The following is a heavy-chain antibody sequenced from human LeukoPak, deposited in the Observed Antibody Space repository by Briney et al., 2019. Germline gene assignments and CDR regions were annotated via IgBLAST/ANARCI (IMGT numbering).Heavy chain of an antibody. CDR1: GYTFTSYA. Sequence: ASVKVSCKASGYTFTSYAMHWVRQAPGQRLEWMGWINAGNGNTKYSQKLQGRVTMTADTSTSTAYMELRSLRSDDTAVYYCARDGRREIDAFDIWGQGTMVTVSS. V-gene: IGHV1-3*01. CDR3: ARDGRREIDAFDI. CDR2: INAGNGNT. J-gene: IGHJ3*02. D-gene: IGHD1-1*01.